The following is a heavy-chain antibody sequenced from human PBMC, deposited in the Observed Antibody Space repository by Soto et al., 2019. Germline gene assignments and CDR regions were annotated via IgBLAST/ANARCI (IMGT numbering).Heavy chain of an antibody. V-gene: IGHV3-48*01. J-gene: IGHJ5*02. D-gene: IGHD6-19*01. CDR1: GFTFSSYS. CDR2: ISSHSSTL. Sequence: GGSLRLSCAASGFTFSSYSMNWVRQAPGKGLEWISYISSHSSTLHYADSVKGRFTISRDNAGNSLYLQMNSLRGEATAVYYCVRDGSGNLYLNWFDPWGQGTLVTVSS. CDR3: VRDGSGNLYLNWFDP.